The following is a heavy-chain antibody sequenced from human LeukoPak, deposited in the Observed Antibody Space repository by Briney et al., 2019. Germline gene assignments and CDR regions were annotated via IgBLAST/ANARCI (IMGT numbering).Heavy chain of an antibody. Sequence: KPGGSLRLSCAASGFTFSGVAMSWVRRTPGKGLEWVSGISGSGDNTLYADSVKGRFTISRDNSKNTLYVEMNSLRAEDTAIYYCAKMKGHPLPKYYMDVWGQGTTVTVSS. CDR2: ISGSGDNT. J-gene: IGHJ6*01. CDR1: GFTFSGVA. CDR3: AKMKGHPLPKYYMDV. D-gene: IGHD1-26*01. V-gene: IGHV3-23*01.